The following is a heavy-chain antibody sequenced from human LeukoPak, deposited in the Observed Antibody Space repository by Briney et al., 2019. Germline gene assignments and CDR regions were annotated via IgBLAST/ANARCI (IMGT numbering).Heavy chain of an antibody. Sequence: GGSLRLSCAASGFTFALHAMTWVRQAPGKGLEWVSGISGDGASTHYAESVKGQFTISRDNSQNTLFLQMNSLRVEDTAIYYCAKDSYVSGRPLHTFDVWGQGTMVTVSS. CDR2: ISGDGAST. CDR1: GFTFALHA. J-gene: IGHJ3*01. V-gene: IGHV3-23*01. D-gene: IGHD3-10*01. CDR3: AKDSYVSGRPLHTFDV.